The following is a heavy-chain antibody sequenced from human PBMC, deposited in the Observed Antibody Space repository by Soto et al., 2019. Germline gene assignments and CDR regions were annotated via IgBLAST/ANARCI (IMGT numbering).Heavy chain of an antibody. CDR2: TSHSATT. D-gene: IGHD3-10*01. CDR3: VRGGLFGAGSSPTEY. CDR1: GGSISSGTYS. Sequence: QLQLQESGSGLLKPSQTLSLTCAVSGGSISSGTYSWTWIRQPPGKGLEWIGYTSHSATTNYSPSLKSRVTISEDPFKTHVSLKITSVTAADPAVYYCVRGGLFGAGSSPTEYWGQGILVTVSS. J-gene: IGHJ4*02. V-gene: IGHV4-30-2*01.